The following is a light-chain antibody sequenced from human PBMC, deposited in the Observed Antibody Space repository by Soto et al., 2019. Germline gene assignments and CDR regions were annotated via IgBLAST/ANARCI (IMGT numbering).Light chain of an antibody. CDR3: GTWDSSLRAL. CDR1: SSNVGSHG. V-gene: IGLV1-51*02. CDR2: EDS. J-gene: IGLJ1*01. Sequence: QSVLTQPPSVSAAPGQKVTISCSGNSSNVGSHGVSWFQQLPGKAPKLLIYEDSQRPSGIPERFSGSKSGTSATLGITGLQTGDEAGYYCGTWDSSLRALFGPGTKLTVL.